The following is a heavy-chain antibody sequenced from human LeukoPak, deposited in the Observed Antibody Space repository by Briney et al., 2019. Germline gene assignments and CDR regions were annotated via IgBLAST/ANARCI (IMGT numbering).Heavy chain of an antibody. CDR3: AKSHLAGYSSGRYYFDY. D-gene: IGHD6-19*01. V-gene: IGHV3-9*01. J-gene: IGHJ4*02. CDR1: GFTFDDYA. CDR2: ISWNSGSI. Sequence: GGSLRLSCAASGFTFDDYAMHWVRQAPGKGLEWVSGISWNSGSIGYADSVKGRFTISRDNAKNSLYLQMNSLRAEDTALYYCAKSHLAGYSSGRYYFDYWGQGTLVTVSS.